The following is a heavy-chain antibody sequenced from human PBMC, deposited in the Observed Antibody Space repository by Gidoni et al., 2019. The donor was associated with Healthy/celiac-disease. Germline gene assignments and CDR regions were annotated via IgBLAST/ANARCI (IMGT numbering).Heavy chain of an antibody. D-gene: IGHD4-17*01. J-gene: IGHJ4*02. CDR3: AREGHDYGDQAGFDY. V-gene: IGHV4-4*02. CDR1: GGPISRSNW. Sequence: HVQLQESGPGLVKPSWTLSLTCSVSGGPISRSNWWSWVRQPPGKGLEWIGEIYHSGSTNYNPSLKSRVTISVDKSKNQFSLKLSSVTAADTAVYYCAREGHDYGDQAGFDYWGQGTLVTVSS. CDR2: IYHSGST.